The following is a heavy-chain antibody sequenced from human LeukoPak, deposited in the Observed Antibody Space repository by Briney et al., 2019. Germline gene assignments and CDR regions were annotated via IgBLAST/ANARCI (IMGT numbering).Heavy chain of an antibody. Sequence: GGSLRLSCAASGYTLNSSFMSWGRQAPRAGLGWVGHIDPDGGETQYGESVKGRVTTSRDNAKNSLYLQMNTVRSEATRMYYCARIYYFGDNNWRYFDNWGQGTLVTVSS. CDR2: IDPDGGET. J-gene: IGHJ4*02. V-gene: IGHV3-7*03. CDR1: GYTLNSSF. D-gene: IGHD3-10*01. CDR3: ARIYYFGDNNWRYFDN.